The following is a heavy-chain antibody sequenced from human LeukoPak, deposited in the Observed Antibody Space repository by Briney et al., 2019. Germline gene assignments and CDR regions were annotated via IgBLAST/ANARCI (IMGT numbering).Heavy chain of an antibody. J-gene: IGHJ4*02. CDR2: INHSGST. CDR1: GGSFGGYY. Sequence: SETLSLTCAVYGGSFGGYYWSWIRQPPGKGLEWIGEINHSGSTNYNPSLKSRVTISVDTSKNQSSLKLSSVTAADTAVYYCASLPDCSSTSCLDYWGQGTLVTVSS. V-gene: IGHV4-34*01. D-gene: IGHD2-2*01. CDR3: ASLPDCSSTSCLDY.